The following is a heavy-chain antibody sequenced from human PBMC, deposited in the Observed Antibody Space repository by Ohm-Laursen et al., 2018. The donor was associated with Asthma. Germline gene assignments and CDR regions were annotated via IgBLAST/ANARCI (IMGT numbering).Heavy chain of an antibody. CDR1: GFTFTSYD. V-gene: IGHV3-30-3*01. CDR3: AMSSSSCYSSGCWFDP. J-gene: IGHJ5*02. D-gene: IGHD2-2*01. CDR2: GGSYYDGGLK. Sequence: SLRLSCAASGFTFTSYDMYWVRQAPGKGLEWVAVGGSYYDGGLKYYADSVNGRFTVSRDDSKNTLYLQMNSLRPDDTAVYYCAMSSSSCYSSGCWFDPWGQGSLVTVSS.